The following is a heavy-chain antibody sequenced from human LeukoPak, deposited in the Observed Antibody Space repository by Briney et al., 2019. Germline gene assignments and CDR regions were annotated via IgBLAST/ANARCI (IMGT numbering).Heavy chain of an antibody. CDR2: IYPGDSDT. CDR1: GYSFTNYW. CDR3: ARHSPSGSYYAGVDY. Sequence: GESRKISCKGSGYSFTNYWIGWVRQMPGKGLEWMGIIYPGDSDTRYSPSFQGQVTISADKSIRTAYLQWSSLKASDTAMYYCARHSPSGSYYAGVDYWGQGTLVTVSS. D-gene: IGHD1-26*01. J-gene: IGHJ4*02. V-gene: IGHV5-51*01.